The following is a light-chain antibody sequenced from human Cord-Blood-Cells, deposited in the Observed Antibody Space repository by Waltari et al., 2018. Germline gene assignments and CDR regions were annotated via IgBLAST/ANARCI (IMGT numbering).Light chain of an antibody. J-gene: IGKJ2*01. CDR2: GAS. CDR3: QQYNNWPYT. CDR1: QSVSSN. Sequence: EIVMTHSPATLSVSPGERPPLSCRASQSVSSNLAWYQQKPGQAPRLLIYGASTRATGIPARFSGSGSGTEFTLTISSLQSEDFAVYYCQQYNNWPYTFGQGTKLEIK. V-gene: IGKV3-15*01.